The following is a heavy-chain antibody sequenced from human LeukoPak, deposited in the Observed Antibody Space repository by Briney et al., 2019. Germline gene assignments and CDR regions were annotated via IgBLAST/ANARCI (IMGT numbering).Heavy chain of an antibody. D-gene: IGHD1-26*01. CDR3: ARGSVIGENWFDP. J-gene: IGHJ5*02. CDR2: ISPIFGTA. CDR1: GGTFSSYA. Sequence: GASVKVSCKASGGTFSSYAISWVRQAPGQGLEWMGGISPIFGTANYAQKSQGRVTITTDESTSTAYMELSSLRSEDTAVYYCARGSVIGENWFDPWGQGTLVTVSS. V-gene: IGHV1-69*05.